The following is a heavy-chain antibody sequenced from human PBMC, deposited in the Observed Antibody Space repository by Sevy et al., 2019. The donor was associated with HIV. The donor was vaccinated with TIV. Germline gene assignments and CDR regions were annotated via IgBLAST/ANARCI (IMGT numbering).Heavy chain of an antibody. CDR3: ARDPLVGSTYVFDI. V-gene: IGHV3-21*01. D-gene: IGHD1-26*01. Sequence: EGSLRLSCAASGFTFSNYNMNWVRQAPGEELKWVSSISSSSADIYYTDSVKGRFTVSRDNSRKSLFLQMNGLSAEDTALYYCARDPLVGSTYVFDIWGRGTMVTVSS. CDR2: ISSSSADI. J-gene: IGHJ3*02. CDR1: GFTFSNYN.